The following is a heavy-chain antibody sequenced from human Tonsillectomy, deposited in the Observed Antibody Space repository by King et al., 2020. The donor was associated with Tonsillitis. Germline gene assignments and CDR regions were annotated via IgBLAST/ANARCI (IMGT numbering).Heavy chain of an antibody. CDR2: IYYSGGT. V-gene: IGHV4-39*01. CDR1: GGSISSSSYY. CDR3: ARHRDYYGSGSYFY. D-gene: IGHD3-10*01. Sequence: QLQESGPGLVKPSETLSLTCTVSGGSISSSSYYWGWIRQPPGKGLEWIGSIYYSGGTYYNPSLKSRVTISVDTSKNQFSLKLSSVTAADTAVYYCARHRDYYGSGSYFYWGQGNLVTVSS. J-gene: IGHJ4*02.